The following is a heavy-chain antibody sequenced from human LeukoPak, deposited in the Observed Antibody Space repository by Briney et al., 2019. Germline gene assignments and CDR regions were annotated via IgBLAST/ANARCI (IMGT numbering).Heavy chain of an antibody. CDR3: ARRGEGYSSTSYFFDY. CDR1: GGSISSNTYY. D-gene: IGHD6-13*01. V-gene: IGHV4-39*01. Sequence: SETLSLTCTVSGGSISSNTYYWGWIRQPPGKGLEWIGTIHYSGNTYYKSSLKSRVTISVDTSRNQFSLKLNSVTAADTAVYHCARRGEGYSSTSYFFDYWGQGALVTVSS. CDR2: IHYSGNT. J-gene: IGHJ4*02.